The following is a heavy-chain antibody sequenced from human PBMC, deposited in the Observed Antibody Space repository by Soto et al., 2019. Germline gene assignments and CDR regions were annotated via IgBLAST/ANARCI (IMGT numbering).Heavy chain of an antibody. CDR2: IIPIFGTI. D-gene: IGHD1-1*01. Sequence: QVQLVQSGAEVRRPGSSVKVSCKASGGTFGSNAISWVRQAPGQGLEWMGNIIPIFGTINNAQKFQGRVTIPADESRNTAYMELSSLRSEDTAVYYCAREGYTFGPGEVRGALDIWGQGTMVTVSS. CDR1: GGTFGSNA. V-gene: IGHV1-69*15. CDR3: AREGYTFGPGEVRGALDI. J-gene: IGHJ3*02.